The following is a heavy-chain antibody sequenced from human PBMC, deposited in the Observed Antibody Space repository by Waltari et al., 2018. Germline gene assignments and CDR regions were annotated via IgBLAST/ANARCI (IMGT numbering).Heavy chain of an antibody. D-gene: IGHD5-18*01. CDR1: GYTFTSYY. J-gene: IGHJ3*02. CDR3: ARGRRVDTAMVIRAFDI. V-gene: IGHV1-46*01. CDR2: INPSGGST. Sequence: QVQLVQSGAEVKKPGASVKVSCTASGYTFTSYYMHWVRQAPGQGLEWMGIINPSGGSTSYAQKFQGRVTMTRDTSTSTVYMELSSLRSEDTAVYYCARGRRVDTAMVIRAFDIWGQGTMVTVSS.